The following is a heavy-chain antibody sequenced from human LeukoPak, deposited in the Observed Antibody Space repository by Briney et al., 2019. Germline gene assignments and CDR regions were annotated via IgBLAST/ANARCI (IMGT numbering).Heavy chain of an antibody. V-gene: IGHV4-30-2*01. J-gene: IGHJ6*02. Sequence: SETLSLTCAVSGGSISSGGYSWSWIRQPPGKGLEWIGYIYHSGSTYYNPSLKSRVTISVDRSKNQFSLKLSSVTAADTAVYYCARGSYGYINGMDVWGQGTTVTVSS. CDR2: IYHSGST. CDR3: ARGSYGYINGMDV. D-gene: IGHD5-18*01. CDR1: GGSISSGGYS.